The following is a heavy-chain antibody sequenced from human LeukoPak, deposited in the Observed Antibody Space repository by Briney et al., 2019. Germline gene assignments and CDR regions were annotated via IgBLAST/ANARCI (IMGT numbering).Heavy chain of an antibody. Sequence: SETLSLTCAVYGGSFSGYYWSWIRQPPGKGLEWIGEINHSGSTNYNPSLKSRVTISVDTSKNQFSLKLSSVTAADTAVYYCARHPPPFGVVIPGAFDIWGQGTMVTVSS. J-gene: IGHJ3*02. CDR3: ARHPPPFGVVIPGAFDI. D-gene: IGHD3-3*01. CDR1: GGSFSGYY. V-gene: IGHV4-34*01. CDR2: INHSGST.